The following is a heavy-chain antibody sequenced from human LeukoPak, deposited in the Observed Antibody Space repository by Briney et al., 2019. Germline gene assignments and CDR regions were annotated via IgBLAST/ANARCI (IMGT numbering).Heavy chain of an antibody. D-gene: IGHD2-2*01. CDR3: AATSYQLLSPLDP. CDR1: GFTFTSSA. CDR2: IVVGSGNT. Sequence: SVKVSCKASGFTFTSSAMQWVRQARGQRLEWIGWIVVGSGNTNYAQKFQERVTITRDMSTSTAYMELSSLRSEDTAVYYCAATSYQLLSPLDPWDQGTLVTVSS. J-gene: IGHJ5*02. V-gene: IGHV1-58*02.